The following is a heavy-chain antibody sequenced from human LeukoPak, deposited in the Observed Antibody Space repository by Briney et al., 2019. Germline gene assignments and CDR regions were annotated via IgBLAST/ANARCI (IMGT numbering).Heavy chain of an antibody. CDR1: GFTFSNAW. J-gene: IGHJ4*02. CDR2: ISGSGGST. D-gene: IGHD3-10*01. V-gene: IGHV3-23*01. Sequence: PGGSLRLSCAASGFTFSNAWMNWVRQAPGKGLEWVSAISGSGGSTYYADSVKGRFTISRDNSKNTLYLQMNSLRAEDTAVYYCAKINILLWFGELGEFDYWGQGTLVTVSS. CDR3: AKINILLWFGELGEFDY.